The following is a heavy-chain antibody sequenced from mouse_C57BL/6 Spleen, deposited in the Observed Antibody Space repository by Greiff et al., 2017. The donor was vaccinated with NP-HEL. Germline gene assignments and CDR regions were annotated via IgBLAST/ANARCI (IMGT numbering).Heavy chain of an antibody. CDR1: GYTFTSYW. J-gene: IGHJ3*01. D-gene: IGHD1-1*01. CDR2: IYPGSGST. CDR3: ARSYYYGSSPWLQAFAY. V-gene: IGHV1-55*01. Sequence: QVQLQQPGAELVKPGASVKMSCKASGYTFTSYWITWVKQRPGQGLEWIGDIYPGSGSTNYNEKFKSKATLTVDTSSSTAYMQLSSLTSEDSAVYYCARSYYYGSSPWLQAFAYWGQGTLVTVTA.